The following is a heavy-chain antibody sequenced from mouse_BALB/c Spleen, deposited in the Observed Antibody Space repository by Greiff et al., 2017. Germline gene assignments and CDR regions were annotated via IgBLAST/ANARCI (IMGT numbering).Heavy chain of an antibody. CDR3: TRSMITYAMDY. V-gene: IGHV5-6-4*01. CDR1: GFTFSSYT. D-gene: IGHD2-4*01. Sequence: EVQGVESGGGLVKPGGSLKLSCAASGFTFSSYTMSWVRQTPEKRLEWVATISSGGSYTYYPDSVKGRFTISRDNAKNTLYLQMSSLKSEDTAMYYCTRSMITYAMDYWGQGTSVTVSS. CDR2: ISSGGSYT. J-gene: IGHJ4*01.